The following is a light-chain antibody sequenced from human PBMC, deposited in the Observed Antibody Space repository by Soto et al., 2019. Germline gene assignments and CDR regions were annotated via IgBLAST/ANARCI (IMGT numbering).Light chain of an antibody. Sequence: QSVLTQPASVSGSPGQSITIPCTGSSGDIGLYTFVSWYQQHPGKAPKLLIYDVSYRPSGISDRFSGSKSGNTASLTISGLQPEDEAEYYCSSYGATSTLFGGGTKVPVL. J-gene: IGLJ2*01. CDR1: SGDIGLYTF. CDR2: DVS. V-gene: IGLV2-14*03. CDR3: SSYGATSTL.